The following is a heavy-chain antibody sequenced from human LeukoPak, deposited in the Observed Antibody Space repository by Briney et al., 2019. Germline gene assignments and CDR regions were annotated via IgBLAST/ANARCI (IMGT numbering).Heavy chain of an antibody. CDR3: ARRGDYFDY. J-gene: IGHJ4*02. CDR1: GGSISSYY. CDR2: IYYSGSS. V-gene: IGHV4-59*08. Sequence: SETLSLTCTVSGGSISSYYWSWIRQPPGKGLEWIGYIYYSGSSNYNPSLKSRATISIDTSKNQFSLKLSSVTAADTAVYYCARRGDYFDYWGQGTLVTASS.